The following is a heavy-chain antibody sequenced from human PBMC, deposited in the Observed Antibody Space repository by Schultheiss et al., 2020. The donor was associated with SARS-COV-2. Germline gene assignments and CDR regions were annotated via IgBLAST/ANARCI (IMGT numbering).Heavy chain of an antibody. CDR2: IYYSGST. D-gene: IGHD4-11*01. J-gene: IGHJ5*02. V-gene: IGHV4-4*02. CDR1: GGSISSSNW. CDR3: AREVTTPNWFDP. Sequence: SETLSLTCAVSGGSISSSNWWSWIRQPPGKGLEWIGYIYYSGSTYYNPSLKSRVTISVDTSKNQFSLKLSSVTAADTAVYYCAREVTTPNWFDPWGQGTLVTVSS.